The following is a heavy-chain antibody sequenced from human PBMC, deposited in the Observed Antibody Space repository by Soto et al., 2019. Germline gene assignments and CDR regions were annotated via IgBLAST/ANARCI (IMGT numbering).Heavy chain of an antibody. CDR3: ASGGYCSGGSCNPRGNDY. J-gene: IGHJ4*02. CDR2: IWYDGSNK. Sequence: GGSLRLSCAASGFTFSSYGMHWVRQAPGKGLEWVVVIWYDGSNKYYADSMKGRFTISRDNSKNTLYLQMNSLRAEDTAVYYCASGGYCSGGSCNPRGNDYWGQGTLVTVSS. D-gene: IGHD2-15*01. CDR1: GFTFSSYG. V-gene: IGHV3-33*01.